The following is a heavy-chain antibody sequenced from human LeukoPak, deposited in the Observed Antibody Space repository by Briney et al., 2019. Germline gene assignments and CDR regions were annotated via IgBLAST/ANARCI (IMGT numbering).Heavy chain of an antibody. CDR1: GFTFSSYA. V-gene: IGHV3-23*01. CDR2: ISGSGDSK. CDR3: AKITGTRRGWFDP. Sequence: GGSLRLSCAASGFTFSSYAMSWVRQAPGKGLEWVSGISGSGDSKYYADSVKGRFTISRDNSKNTLYLQMNSLRAEDTAVYYCAKITGTRRGWFDPWGQGTLVTVSS. D-gene: IGHD1-7*01. J-gene: IGHJ5*02.